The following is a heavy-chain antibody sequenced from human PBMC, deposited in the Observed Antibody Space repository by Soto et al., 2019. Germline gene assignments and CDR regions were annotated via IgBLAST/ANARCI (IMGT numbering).Heavy chain of an antibody. J-gene: IGHJ3*02. D-gene: IGHD2-15*01. V-gene: IGHV3-23*01. CDR3: AKVLLYDTDAFDI. CDR1: GFTFSSYA. CDR2: ISGSGGST. Sequence: EVQLLESGGGLVQPGGSLRLSCAASGFTFSSYAMSWVRQALGKGLEWVSAISGSGGSTYYADSVKGRFTISRDNSKNTLYLQMNSLRAEDTAVYYCAKVLLYDTDAFDIWGQGTMVTVSS.